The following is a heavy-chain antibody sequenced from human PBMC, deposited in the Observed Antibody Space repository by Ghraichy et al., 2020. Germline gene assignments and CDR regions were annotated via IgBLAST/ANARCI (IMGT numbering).Heavy chain of an antibody. CDR2: MNPSTGST. Sequence: ASVKVSCKASGYTFTSFDINWVRQVTGQGLEWVGWMNPSTGSTGYAQNFQGRVSMTRDTSISTAYMELSSLRSEDTAVYYCARGPRPIVRLVDLLYESDFWGQGSLVTVSS. D-gene: IGHD3-10*01. CDR1: GYTFTSFD. J-gene: IGHJ4*02. V-gene: IGHV1-8*01. CDR3: ARGPRPIVRLVDLLYESDF.